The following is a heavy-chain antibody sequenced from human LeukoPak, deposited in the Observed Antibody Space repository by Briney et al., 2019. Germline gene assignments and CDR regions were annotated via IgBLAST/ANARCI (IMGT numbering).Heavy chain of an antibody. CDR1: GYTFDNYW. V-gene: IGHV5-51*01. J-gene: IGHJ4*02. D-gene: IGHD1-14*01. Sequence: GESLKISCKGSGYTFDNYWIAWVRQTPGQGLEWMGIINAGDSDTRYSPSFQGQVLISVEKSNNTAYLHWGSLKPSDTALYYCARLPTISTPGSRKFDYWGRGTQVTVSS. CDR2: INAGDSDT. CDR3: ARLPTISTPGSRKFDY.